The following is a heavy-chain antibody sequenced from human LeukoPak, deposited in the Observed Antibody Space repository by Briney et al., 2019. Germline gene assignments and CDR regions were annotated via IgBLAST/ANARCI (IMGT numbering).Heavy chain of an antibody. CDR1: GGSFSGYY. CDR3: ARGGMTIFGVVIGRAFDY. J-gene: IGHJ4*02. Sequence: SETLSLTCAVYGGSFSGYYWSWIRQPSGKGLEWIGEINHSGGTNYNPSLKSRVTISVDTSRNQFSLKLSSVTAADTAVYYCARGGMTIFGVVIGRAFDYWGQGTLVTVSS. CDR2: INHSGGT. D-gene: IGHD3-3*01. V-gene: IGHV4-34*01.